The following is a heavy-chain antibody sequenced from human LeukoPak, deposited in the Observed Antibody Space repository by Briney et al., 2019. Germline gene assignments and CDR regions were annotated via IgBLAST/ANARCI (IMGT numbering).Heavy chain of an antibody. J-gene: IGHJ4*02. CDR2: IYYSGST. CDR3: ARDRGRDGYNYVYYFDY. D-gene: IGHD5-24*01. CDR1: GGSISSGDYY. Sequence: PSETLSLTCTVSGGSISSGDYYWSWIRQPPGKGLEWIGYIYYSGSTYYNPSLKSRVTISVDTSKNQFSLKLSSVTAADTAVYYCARDRGRDGYNYVYYFDYWGQGTLVTVSS. V-gene: IGHV4-30-4*01.